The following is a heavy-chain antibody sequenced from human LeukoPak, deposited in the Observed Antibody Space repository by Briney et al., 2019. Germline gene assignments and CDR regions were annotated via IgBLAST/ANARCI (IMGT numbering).Heavy chain of an antibody. D-gene: IGHD2-15*01. CDR3: ARGLGYCSGGSCSN. V-gene: IGHV4-34*01. CDR1: GGSFSGYY. CDR2: INHSGST. J-gene: IGHJ4*02. Sequence: PSETLSLTCAVYGGSFSGYYWSWIHQPPGKGLEWIGEINHSGSTNYNPSLKSRVTISVDTSKNRFSLKLSSVTAADTAVYYCARGLGYCSGGSCSNWGQGTLVTVSP.